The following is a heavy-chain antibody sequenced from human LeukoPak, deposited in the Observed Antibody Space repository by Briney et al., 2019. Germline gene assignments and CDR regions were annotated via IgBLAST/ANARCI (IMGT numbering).Heavy chain of an antibody. D-gene: IGHD6-13*01. V-gene: IGHV3-11*05. CDR3: ARASVRMSTAGLVDY. CDR2: ISSSSSYT. CDR1: VFTLSDYY. Sequence: KTGGSLRLSCAASVFTLSDYYISWIRQAPGKGLEWVSYISSSSSYTNYADSVKGRFTISRTNAKNSLYLQMNSLRAEDTAVYYFARASVRMSTAGLVDYWGQGTLVTVSS. J-gene: IGHJ4*02.